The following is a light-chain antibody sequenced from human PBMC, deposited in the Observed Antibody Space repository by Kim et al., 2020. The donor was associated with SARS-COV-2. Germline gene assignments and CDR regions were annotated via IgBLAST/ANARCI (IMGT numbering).Light chain of an antibody. CDR2: KTT. CDR3: HLWHGDTWV. CDR1: TGPVTSGHY. V-gene: IGLV7-43*01. J-gene: IGLJ3*02. Sequence: GVAGTLTCASSTGPVTSGHYPHWFQQKPGQSPKTLIYKTTNKHSWTPARFSGSLLGGKAALTLSGVQTEDEADYYCHLWHGDTWVFGGGTQMTVL.